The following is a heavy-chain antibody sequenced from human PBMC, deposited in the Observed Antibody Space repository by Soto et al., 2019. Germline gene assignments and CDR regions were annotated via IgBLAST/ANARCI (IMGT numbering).Heavy chain of an antibody. CDR2: IIPILGIA. Sequence: QVQLVQSGAEVKKPGSSVKVSYKASGGTFSSYTISWVRQAPGQGLEWMGRIIPILGIANYAQKFQGRVTITADKSTSTAYMELSSLRSEDTAVYYCARDYCSSTSCSGFDYWGQGTLVTVSS. CDR3: ARDYCSSTSCSGFDY. CDR1: GGTFSSYT. V-gene: IGHV1-69*08. D-gene: IGHD2-2*01. J-gene: IGHJ4*02.